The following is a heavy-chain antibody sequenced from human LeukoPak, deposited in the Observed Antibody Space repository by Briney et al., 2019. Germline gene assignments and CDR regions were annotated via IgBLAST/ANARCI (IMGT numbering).Heavy chain of an antibody. CDR1: GFILSRYS. CDR3: VKDSDELIAAVYNWFDP. D-gene: IGHD6-13*01. CDR2: ISGSGGST. Sequence: GGSQRLSCEASGFILSRYSMNWVRQAPGKGLEWVSGISGSGGSTYYADSVKGRFTISRDNFKDTLYLQMNSLRAEDTAVYYCVKDSDELIAAVYNWFDPWGQGTQVTVSS. V-gene: IGHV3-23*01. J-gene: IGHJ5*02.